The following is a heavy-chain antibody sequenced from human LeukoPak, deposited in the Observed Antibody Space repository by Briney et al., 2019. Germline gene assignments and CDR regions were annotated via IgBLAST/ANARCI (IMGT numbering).Heavy chain of an antibody. CDR1: GFTFSSYA. D-gene: IGHD3-10*01. Sequence: GGSLRLSCAASGFTFSSYAMSWVRQAPGKGLEWVAFIWYDGSNKYYTDSVKGRFTISRDNSKNTPYLQMNSLRAEDTAVYYCARLFSNTFYYHSGTHLDYWGQGTLVTVSS. V-gene: IGHV3-33*08. CDR3: ARLFSNTFYYHSGTHLDY. J-gene: IGHJ4*02. CDR2: IWYDGSNK.